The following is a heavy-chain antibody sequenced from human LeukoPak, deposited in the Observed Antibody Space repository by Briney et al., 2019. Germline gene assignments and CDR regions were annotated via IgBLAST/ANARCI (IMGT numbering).Heavy chain of an antibody. D-gene: IGHD6-19*01. V-gene: IGHV4-39*07. CDR2: ISYGGST. Sequence: SETLSLTCTVSGGSISSSSYYWGWIRQPPGKGLEWIGSISYGGSTYYNPSLKSRVTLSLDTSKNQFSLKLSSVTAADTAVYYCARGGLQRLAPFDYWGQGVLVTVSS. CDR3: ARGGLQRLAPFDY. CDR1: GGSISSSSYY. J-gene: IGHJ4*02.